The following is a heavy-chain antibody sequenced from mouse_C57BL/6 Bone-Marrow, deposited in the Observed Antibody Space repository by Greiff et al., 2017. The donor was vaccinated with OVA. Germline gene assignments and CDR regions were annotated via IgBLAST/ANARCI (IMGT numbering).Heavy chain of an antibody. Sequence: QVQLQQSGPGLVAPSQSLSITCTVSGFSLTSYAISWVRQPPGTGLEWLGVIWTGGGTNYNSALKSRLSISKDNSKSQVFLKMNSLQTDDTARYYCASLYYDYDGEAWFAYWGQGTLVTVSA. J-gene: IGHJ3*01. CDR2: IWTGGGT. V-gene: IGHV2-9-1*01. CDR1: GFSLTSYA. D-gene: IGHD2-4*01. CDR3: ASLYYDYDGEAWFAY.